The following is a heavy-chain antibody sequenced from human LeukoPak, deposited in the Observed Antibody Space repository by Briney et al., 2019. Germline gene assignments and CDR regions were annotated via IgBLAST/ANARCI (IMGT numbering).Heavy chain of an antibody. CDR3: AKDIMSSSSWQLDY. CDR2: ICWNSGSI. V-gene: IGHV3-9*01. D-gene: IGHD6-13*01. Sequence: AGGSLRLSCAASGFTFDDYAMHWVRHAPGKGLEWVSGICWNSGSIGYADSVKGRFTISRDNAKNSLYLQMNSLRAEDTALYYCAKDIMSSSSWQLDYWGQGTLVTVSS. J-gene: IGHJ4*02. CDR1: GFTFDDYA.